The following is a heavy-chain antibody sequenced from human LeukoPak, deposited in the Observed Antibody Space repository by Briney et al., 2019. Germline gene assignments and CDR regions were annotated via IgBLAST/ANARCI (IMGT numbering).Heavy chain of an antibody. D-gene: IGHD3-3*01. CDR1: GFTISSYG. J-gene: IGHJ6*03. CDR2: ISYDGSNE. V-gene: IGHV3-30*18. CDR3: AKVSFEWLTAREDLYYMDV. Sequence: GGSLRLSCAASGFTISSYGMHWVRQAPGKGLEWVALISYDGSNEYYADSVKGRFTISRDNSKNTLYLQMNSLRAEDTAVYYCAKVSFEWLTAREDLYYMDVWGKGTTVTVSS.